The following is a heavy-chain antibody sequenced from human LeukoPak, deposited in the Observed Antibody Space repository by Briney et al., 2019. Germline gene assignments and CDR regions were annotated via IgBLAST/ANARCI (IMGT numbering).Heavy chain of an antibody. V-gene: IGHV3-23*01. J-gene: IGHJ3*02. CDR3: AKSPIITTPKIADDAFDI. Sequence: TGGSLRLSCAASGFTFAGYAMTWVRQAPGKGLEWVSAISGSGDSTYYADSVKGRFTISRDNSKNTLYLQMNSLRAEDTAVYYCAKSPIITTPKIADDAFDIWGQGTMVTVSS. D-gene: IGHD1-14*01. CDR2: ISGSGDST. CDR1: GFTFAGYA.